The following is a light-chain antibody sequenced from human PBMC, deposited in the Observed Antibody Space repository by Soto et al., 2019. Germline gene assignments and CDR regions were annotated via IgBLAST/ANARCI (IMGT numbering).Light chain of an antibody. CDR3: QVWDSSSDHVV. J-gene: IGLJ3*02. V-gene: IGLV3-21*04. CDR2: YDS. Sequence: SYDLTQPPSVSVAPGKTASITCGGNNIGALSVHWYQQKPGQAPILVIYYDSDRPSGIPERFSGSNSGNTATLTISRVEAGDEADYYCQVWDSSSDHVVFGGGTKLTVL. CDR1: NIGALS.